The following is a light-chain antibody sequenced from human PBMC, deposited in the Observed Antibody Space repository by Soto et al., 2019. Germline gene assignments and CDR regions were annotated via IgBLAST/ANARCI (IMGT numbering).Light chain of an antibody. Sequence: EIVLTQSPGTLSLSPGERATLSCRASESVSDNYLAWYQQRSGQAPRLVIYGASSRASAVPDRFSGSGSGADFTLTISRLEPEDFDVYYCQQYGSSHLTLGGGTKVDLK. CDR1: ESVSDNY. CDR3: QQYGSSHLT. J-gene: IGKJ4*01. V-gene: IGKV3-20*01. CDR2: GAS.